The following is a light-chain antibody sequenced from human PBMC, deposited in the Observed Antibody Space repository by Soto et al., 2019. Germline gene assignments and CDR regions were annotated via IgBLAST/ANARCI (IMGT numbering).Light chain of an antibody. J-gene: IGLJ1*01. V-gene: IGLV1-44*01. CDR2: NNN. Sequence: QSVLTQPPSASGTPGQGVPISCSGITSNIGSNTVNWYQQLPGTAPKLLIYNNNQRPSGVPDRFSGSKSGTSASLAIGGLQSEDEADYYCAAWDDSLNGYVFGTGTTLTVL. CDR1: TSNIGSNT. CDR3: AAWDDSLNGYV.